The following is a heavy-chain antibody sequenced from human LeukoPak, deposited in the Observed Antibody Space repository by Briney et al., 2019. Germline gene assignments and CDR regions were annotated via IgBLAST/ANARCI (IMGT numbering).Heavy chain of an antibody. D-gene: IGHD3-22*01. V-gene: IGHV3-30*06. CDR3: ARDPGYSYYYYYYMDV. CDR1: GFALSSSG. J-gene: IGHJ6*03. Sequence: GGSLRLSCAASGFALSSSGMHWVRQAPGKGLEWVAVISYDGSNKYYADSVKGRFTISRDNSKNTLYLQMNSLRAEDTAVYYCARDPGYSYYYYYYMDVWGKGTTVAVSS. CDR2: ISYDGSNK.